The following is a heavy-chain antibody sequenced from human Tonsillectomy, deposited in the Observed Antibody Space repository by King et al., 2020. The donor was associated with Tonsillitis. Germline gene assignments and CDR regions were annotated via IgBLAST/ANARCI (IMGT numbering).Heavy chain of an antibody. CDR2: IYHSGST. CDR3: ARGAALLLWLGVTLASNYYGMDV. J-gene: IGHJ6*02. V-gene: IGHV4-4*02. D-gene: IGHD3-10*01. Sequence: QLQESGPGLVKPSGTLSLTCAVSGGSISSSNWWSWVRQPPGKGLEWIGEIYHSGSTNYNPSLKSRVTISVDKSKNQFSLKLSSVTAADTAVYYCARGAALLLWLGVTLASNYYGMDVWGQGTTVTVSS. CDR1: GGSISSSNW.